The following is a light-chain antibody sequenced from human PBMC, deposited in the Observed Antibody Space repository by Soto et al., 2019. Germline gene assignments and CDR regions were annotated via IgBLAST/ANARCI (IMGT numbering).Light chain of an antibody. CDR1: QSISNY. Sequence: DIQMTQSPPSLSSSVGDRVTITCRASQSISNYLNWYRQKPGKAPKLLIYKASTLKSGVPSRFSGSGSGTEFTLTISSLQPDDFATYYCQHYNSYSEAFGQGTKVDIK. J-gene: IGKJ1*01. CDR2: KAS. CDR3: QHYNSYSEA. V-gene: IGKV1-5*03.